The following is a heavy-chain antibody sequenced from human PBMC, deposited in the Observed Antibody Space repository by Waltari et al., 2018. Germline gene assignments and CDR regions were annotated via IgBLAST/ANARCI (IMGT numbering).Heavy chain of an antibody. V-gene: IGHV3-7*01. CDR3: ASGVATNLY. CDR2: IKQDGSEK. J-gene: IGHJ4*02. CDR1: GFTFSTFW. Sequence: EVQLVESGGGLVQPGGSLRLSCAASGFTFSTFWMSWVRQAPGKGLEWVANIKQDGSEKYYVDSVKGRFTISRDNTKNSLYLQMNSLRAEDTAVYYCASGVATNLYWGQGTLVTVSS. D-gene: IGHD5-12*01.